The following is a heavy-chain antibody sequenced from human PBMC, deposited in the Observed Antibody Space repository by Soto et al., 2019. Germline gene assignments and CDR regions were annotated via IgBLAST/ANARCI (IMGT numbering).Heavy chain of an antibody. V-gene: IGHV4-39*01. J-gene: IGHJ4*02. CDR2: IYYSGST. CDR3: ARLRGGTVKNFDY. D-gene: IGHD1-1*01. CDR1: GGSISSSSYY. Sequence: SETLSLTCTVYGGSISSSSYYWGWIRQPPGKGLEWIANIYYSGSTSYNPSLKSRVTISVDTSKNQFSLKLSSVTAADTAVYYCARLRGGTVKNFDYWGQGTLVTVSS.